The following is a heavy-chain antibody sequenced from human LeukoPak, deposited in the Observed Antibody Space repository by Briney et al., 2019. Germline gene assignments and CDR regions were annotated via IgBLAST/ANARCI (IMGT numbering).Heavy chain of an antibody. CDR3: VRDHYTGYSYGFDY. D-gene: IGHD5-18*01. J-gene: IGHJ4*02. V-gene: IGHV1-2*02. CDR1: GYTFTGYY. Sequence: ASVKVSCKASGYTFTGYYMHWVRQAPGQGLEWMGWINPNSGGTNYAQKFQGRVTMTRDTSISTAYMELSRLRSDDTAVYYCVRDHYTGYSYGFDYWGQGTLVTVPS. CDR2: INPNSGGT.